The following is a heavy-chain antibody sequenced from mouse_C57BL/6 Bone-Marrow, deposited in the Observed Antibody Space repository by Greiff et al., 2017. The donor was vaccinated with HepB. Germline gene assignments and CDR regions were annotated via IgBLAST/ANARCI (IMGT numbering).Heavy chain of an antibody. J-gene: IGHJ4*01. V-gene: IGHV5-6*01. Sequence: EVQGVESGGDLVKPGGSLKLSCAASGFTFSSYGMSWVRQTPDKRLEWVATISSGGSYTYYPDSVKRRFTISRDNAKNTLYLQMSSLKSEDTAMYYCARRPIITTVVAVDYWGQGTSVTVSS. CDR3: ARRPIITTVVAVDY. CDR2: ISSGGSYT. CDR1: GFTFSSYG. D-gene: IGHD1-1*01.